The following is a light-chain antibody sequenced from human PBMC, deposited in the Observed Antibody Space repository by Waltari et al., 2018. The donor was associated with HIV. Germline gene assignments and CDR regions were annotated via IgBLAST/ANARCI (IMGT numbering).Light chain of an antibody. Sequence: QSALTQPASLSASPGQTISISCRGTSDDVGLYTFFSWYRQKSGTAPQLILSGYSTRPSGGESLFTVSKSGKRASLTISGLLTEDEADYYCSSYTVAHTLGFGGGTKLTVL. J-gene: IGLJ3*02. CDR2: GYS. V-gene: IGLV2-14*03. CDR1: SDDVGLYTF. CDR3: SSYTVAHTLG.